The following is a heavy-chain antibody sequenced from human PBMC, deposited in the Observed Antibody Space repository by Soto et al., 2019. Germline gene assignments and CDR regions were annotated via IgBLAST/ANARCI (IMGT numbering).Heavy chain of an antibody. CDR1: GYTFSSYA. CDR3: ARVDGTY. Sequence: QVQLVQSGAEEKKPGASVKVSCTASGYTFSSYAIHWVRQAPGQGLEWMGWINPGNANTKNSQTFQGRVTITSNTYASTAYMELSSLTSEYTAVYYCARVDGTYWGQGTLVTVSS. J-gene: IGHJ4*02. CDR2: INPGNANT. D-gene: IGHD1-26*01. V-gene: IGHV1-3*05.